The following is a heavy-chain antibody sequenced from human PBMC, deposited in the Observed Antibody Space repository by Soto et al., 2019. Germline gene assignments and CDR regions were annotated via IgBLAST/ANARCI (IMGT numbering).Heavy chain of an antibody. Sequence: GASVKVSCKASGYTFTSYGISWVRQAPGQGLEWMGWISAYNGNTNYAQKFQGRVTMTTNTSTSTAYMELSSLRSEDTAVYYCAIGRYSNTWYEAFDYWGQGTLVTVSS. CDR1: GYTFTSYG. CDR3: AIGRYSNTWYEAFDY. D-gene: IGHD6-13*01. V-gene: IGHV1-18*01. J-gene: IGHJ4*02. CDR2: ISAYNGNT.